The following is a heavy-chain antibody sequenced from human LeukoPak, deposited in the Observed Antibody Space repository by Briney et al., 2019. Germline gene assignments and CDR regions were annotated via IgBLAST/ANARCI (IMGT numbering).Heavy chain of an antibody. J-gene: IGHJ4*02. Sequence: GGSLRLSCAASGFTFSSYAMSWVRQAPGKGLEWVSAISGSGGSTYYAHSVKGRFTISRDNSKNTLYLQMNSLRAEDTAVYYCAKVPLSSTSCYDYWGQGTLVTVSS. CDR3: AKVPLSSTSCYDY. CDR2: ISGSGGST. V-gene: IGHV3-23*01. D-gene: IGHD2-2*01. CDR1: GFTFSSYA.